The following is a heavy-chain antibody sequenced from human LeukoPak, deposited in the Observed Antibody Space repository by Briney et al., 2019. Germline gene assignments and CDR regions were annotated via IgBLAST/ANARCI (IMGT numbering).Heavy chain of an antibody. D-gene: IGHD2-15*01. J-gene: IGHJ4*02. Sequence: GGSLRLSCAASGFTFSSYGMHWVRQAPGKGLEWVAVISYDGSNKYYADSVKGRFTISRDNSKNTLYLQMNSLRAEDTAVYYCARGSRGSCRGVYCYPLDYWGQGTLVTVSS. CDR1: GFTFSSYG. CDR3: ARGSRGSCRGVYCYPLDY. V-gene: IGHV3-30*03. CDR2: ISYDGSNK.